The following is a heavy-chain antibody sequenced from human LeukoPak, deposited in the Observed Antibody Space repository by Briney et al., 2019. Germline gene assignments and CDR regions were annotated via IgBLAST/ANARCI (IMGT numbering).Heavy chain of an antibody. J-gene: IGHJ4*02. V-gene: IGHV3-23*01. Sequence: GGSLRLSCAASGFTFSTYAMSWVRQAPGKGPEWVSAISGSGISTSFADAVKGRFTISRDNSKNTLSLQMNSLRAGDTAVYYCANAGGDSRPHDYWGQGTLVTVSS. CDR2: ISGSGIST. CDR3: ANAGGDSRPHDY. CDR1: GFTFSTYA. D-gene: IGHD2-21*02.